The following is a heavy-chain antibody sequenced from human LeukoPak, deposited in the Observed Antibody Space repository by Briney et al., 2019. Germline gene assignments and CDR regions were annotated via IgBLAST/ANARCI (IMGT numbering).Heavy chain of an antibody. CDR1: GYTFTSYG. CDR2: ISAYNGNT. Sequence: ASVTVSCKASGYTFTSYGISWVRQAPGQGLEWMGWISAYNGNTNYAQKLQGRVTMTTDTSTSTAYMELRSLRSDDTAVYYCARDHLATSQYSSSWNDYYYYGMDVWGQGTTVTVSS. V-gene: IGHV1-18*01. D-gene: IGHD6-13*01. J-gene: IGHJ6*02. CDR3: ARDHLATSQYSSSWNDYYYYGMDV.